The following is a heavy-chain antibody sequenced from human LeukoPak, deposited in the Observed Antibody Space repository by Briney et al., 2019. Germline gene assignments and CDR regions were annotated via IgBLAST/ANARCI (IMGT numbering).Heavy chain of an antibody. CDR1: GYTFTSYG. D-gene: IGHD3-9*01. Sequence: ASVKVSCKASGYTFTSYGISWVRQAPGQGLEWMGWISAYNGNTNYAQKLQGRVTMTTDTSTSTAYMELRSLRSDDTAVYYCARSPPRRFFDWLSGGGVSFDYWGQGTLVTVSS. V-gene: IGHV1-18*01. CDR3: ARSPPRRFFDWLSGGGVSFDY. J-gene: IGHJ4*02. CDR2: ISAYNGNT.